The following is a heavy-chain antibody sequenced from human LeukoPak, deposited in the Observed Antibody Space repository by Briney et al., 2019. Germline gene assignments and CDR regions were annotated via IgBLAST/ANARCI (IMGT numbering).Heavy chain of an antibody. Sequence: SETLSLTCTVSGGSISSYYWSWIRHPPGKGLEWIGEINHSGSTNYNPSLKSRVTISVDTSKNQFSLKLSSVTAADTAVYYCARDPYYGSGIVYWGQGTLVTVSS. V-gene: IGHV4-34*01. CDR3: ARDPYYGSGIVY. D-gene: IGHD3-10*01. CDR1: GGSISSYY. J-gene: IGHJ4*02. CDR2: INHSGST.